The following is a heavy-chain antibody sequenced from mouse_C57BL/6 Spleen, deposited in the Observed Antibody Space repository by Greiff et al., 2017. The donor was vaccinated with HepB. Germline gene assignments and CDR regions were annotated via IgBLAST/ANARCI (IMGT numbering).Heavy chain of an antibody. V-gene: IGHV5-12*01. Sequence: EVKLMESGGGLVQPGGSLKLSCAASGFTFSDYYMYWVRQTPEKRLEWVAYISNGGGSTYYPDTVKGRFTISRDNAKNTLYLQMSRLKSEDTAMYYCARRPYCGSSYGYFDVWGTRTTVTVSS. CDR3: ARRPYCGSSYGYFDV. CDR1: GFTFSDYY. D-gene: IGHD1-1*01. CDR2: ISNGGGST. J-gene: IGHJ1*03.